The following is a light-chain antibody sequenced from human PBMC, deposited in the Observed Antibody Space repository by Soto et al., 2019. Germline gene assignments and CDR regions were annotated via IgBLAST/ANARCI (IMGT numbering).Light chain of an antibody. V-gene: IGKV3-15*01. CDR1: QSVSTN. J-gene: IGKJ2*01. CDR2: GAF. CDR3: QQSNNWPYT. Sequence: EIVLTQSPGTLSVSPGERANLSCRASQSVSTNLAWFQQKPGQAPRLLIYGAFPRATGIPARFSGGGSGTEFTLTINSLQSEDLAVYYCQQSNNWPYTFGQGTKLEV.